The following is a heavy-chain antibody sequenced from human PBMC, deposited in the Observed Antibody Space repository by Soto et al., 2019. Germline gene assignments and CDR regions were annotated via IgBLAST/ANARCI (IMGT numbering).Heavy chain of an antibody. CDR1: GFTFSETW. CDR2: IKQDGSEK. CDR3: AKGIGYCSSTSCYLPDY. D-gene: IGHD2-2*01. V-gene: IGHV3-7*03. J-gene: IGHJ4*02. Sequence: GGSLRLSCAASGFTFSETWMSWVRQAPGKGLEWVANIKQDGSEKYYVDSVKGRFTISRDNAKNSLYLQMNSLRADDTAVYYCAKGIGYCSSTSCYLPDYWGQGTLVTVSS.